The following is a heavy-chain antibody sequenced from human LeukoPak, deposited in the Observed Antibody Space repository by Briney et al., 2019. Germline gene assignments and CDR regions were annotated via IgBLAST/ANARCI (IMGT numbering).Heavy chain of an antibody. CDR2: ISAYNGNT. CDR1: GYTFTSYG. CDR3: ARGGGDGYNYRDYYYYGMDV. V-gene: IGHV1-18*01. J-gene: IGHJ6*02. Sequence: GASVKVSCKASGYTFTSYGISWVRQAPGQGLEWTGWISAYNGNTNYAQKLQGRVTMTTDTSTSAAYMELRSLRSDDTAVYYCARGGGDGYNYRDYYYYGMDVWGQGTTVTVSS. D-gene: IGHD5-24*01.